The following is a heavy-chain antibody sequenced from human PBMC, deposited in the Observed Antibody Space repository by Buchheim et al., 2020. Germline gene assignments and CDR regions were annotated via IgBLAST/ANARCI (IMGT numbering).Heavy chain of an antibody. CDR3: VRRHSSSRGPPN. CDR1: GFSVSTREVS. D-gene: IGHD2-15*01. V-gene: IGHV2-5*02. J-gene: IGHJ1*01. CDR2: SPGDDTE. Sequence: QITLKESGPTLVKPTQTLTLTCSCSGFSVSTREVSVGWIRQPPGKAPEWLALSPGDDTEQYSPSLRSRLTLTKDTSKNQEVLTLANVDPVDTATYYCVRRHSSSRGPPNWGPGTL.